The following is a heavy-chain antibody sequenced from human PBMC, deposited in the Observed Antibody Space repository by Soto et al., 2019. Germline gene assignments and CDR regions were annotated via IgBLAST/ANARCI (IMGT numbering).Heavy chain of an antibody. J-gene: IGHJ4*02. CDR3: ARDAEWASDNYFDY. CDR2: IIPLFGSP. V-gene: IGHV1-69*01. D-gene: IGHD2-8*01. CDR1: GGTFTRYA. Sequence: QVQLVQSGAEVKKPGSSVKVSCKASGGTFTRYAISWVRQAPGQGLEWMGGIIPLFGSPNYAQKFQGRLSITADESTSTVYMDLSSLRSDDTAVYYCARDAEWASDNYFDYWGQGTLVTVSS.